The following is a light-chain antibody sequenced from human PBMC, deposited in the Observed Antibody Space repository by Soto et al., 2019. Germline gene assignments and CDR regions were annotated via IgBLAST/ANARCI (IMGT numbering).Light chain of an antibody. CDR3: LQYNSYSAT. Sequence: DIQMTQSPSSLSASVGDRVTITCRASQDIRDDLGWYQQKPGKAPKLLIYAASTLHSGVPSRFIGSGSGTDFTLTISSLQPEDFATYYCLQYNSYSATFGQGTKVDIK. V-gene: IGKV1-17*01. CDR1: QDIRDD. J-gene: IGKJ1*01. CDR2: AAS.